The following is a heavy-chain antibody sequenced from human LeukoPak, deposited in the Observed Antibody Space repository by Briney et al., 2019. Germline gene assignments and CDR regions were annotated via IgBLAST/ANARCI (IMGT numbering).Heavy chain of an antibody. CDR2: IWYDGSNK. CDR1: GFTVSSNY. V-gene: IGHV3-33*08. D-gene: IGHD3-22*01. J-gene: IGHJ4*02. Sequence: PGGSLRLSCAASGFTVSSNYMSWVRQAPGKGLEWVAVIWYDGSNKYYADSVKGRFTISRDNSKNTLYLQMNSLRAEDTAVYYCAREGNYYDSSGYPDYWGQGPLVTVSS. CDR3: AREGNYYDSSGYPDY.